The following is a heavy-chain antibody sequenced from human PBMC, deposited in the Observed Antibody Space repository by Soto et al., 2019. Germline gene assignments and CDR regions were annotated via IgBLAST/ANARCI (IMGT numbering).Heavy chain of an antibody. V-gene: IGHV4-61*01. J-gene: IGHJ4*02. CDR3: ARSGGMTVGY. CDR1: GGSVSSGSYY. CDR2: IYYSGHT. Sequence: QVQLQESGPGLVKPSETLSLTCTVSGGSVSSGSYYWSWIRQPPGKALEWIGYIYYSGHTNYSPSLKSRVNVSVDTSKNQFSLMVSSVTAADTAVYYGARSGGMTVGYWGQGTLVTVSS. D-gene: IGHD2-21*02.